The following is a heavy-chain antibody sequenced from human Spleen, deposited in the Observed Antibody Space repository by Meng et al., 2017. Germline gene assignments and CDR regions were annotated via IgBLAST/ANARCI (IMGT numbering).Heavy chain of an antibody. J-gene: IGHJ3*02. V-gene: IGHV3-23*01. CDR3: ARGSTALEAFDI. CDR2: INGSGTST. D-gene: IGHD1-1*01. CDR1: GFTFSSYG. Sequence: GESLKISCAASGFTFSSYGMSWVRQAPGKGLEWVSDINGSGTSTYYADSVKGRFTISRDNSKNTLYPQMNSLRAEDTALYHCARGSTALEAFDIWGQGTMVTVSS.